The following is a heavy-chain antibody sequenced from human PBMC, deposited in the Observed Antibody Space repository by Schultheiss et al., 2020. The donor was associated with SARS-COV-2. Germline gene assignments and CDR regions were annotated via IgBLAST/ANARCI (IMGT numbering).Heavy chain of an antibody. V-gene: IGHV3-21*01. D-gene: IGHD1-26*01. J-gene: IGHJ4*02. CDR2: ISSSSNYI. Sequence: GGSLRLSCAASGFTFSSCSMNWVRQAPGKGLEWVSSISSSSNYIYYADSVKGRFTISRDNAKNSLYLQMNSLRAEDTAVYYCARAGDTTPYLDYWGQGTLVTVSS. CDR1: GFTFSSCS. CDR3: ARAGDTTPYLDY.